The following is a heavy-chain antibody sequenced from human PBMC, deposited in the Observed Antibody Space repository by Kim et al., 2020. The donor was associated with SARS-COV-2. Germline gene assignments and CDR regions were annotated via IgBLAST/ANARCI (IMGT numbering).Heavy chain of an antibody. D-gene: IGHD3-22*01. J-gene: IGHJ4*02. Sequence: GGSLRLSCAASGFTFSSYSMNWVRQAPGKGLEWVSYISSSSSPIYYADSVKGRFTISRDNAKNSLYLQMNSLRDEDTAVYYCASQDYYDSSGYYVYWGQGTLVTVSS. CDR3: ASQDYYDSSGYYVY. CDR2: ISSSSSPI. CDR1: GFTFSSYS. V-gene: IGHV3-48*02.